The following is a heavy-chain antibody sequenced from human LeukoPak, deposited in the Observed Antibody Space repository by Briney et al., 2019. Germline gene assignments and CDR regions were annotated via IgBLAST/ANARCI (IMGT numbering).Heavy chain of an antibody. CDR2: ISDCGGNT. J-gene: IGHJ4*02. D-gene: IGHD6-19*01. CDR1: GFTFSSYA. CDR3: AKQDIRSSAWYD. V-gene: IGHV3-23*01. Sequence: GGSLRLSCAASGFTFSSYAMSWVRQAPGQGLEWVSAISDCGGNTYYADSVKGRFTISRDNSKNTLYLQMNSLRAEDTAVYYCAKQDIRSSAWYDWGQGTLITVSS.